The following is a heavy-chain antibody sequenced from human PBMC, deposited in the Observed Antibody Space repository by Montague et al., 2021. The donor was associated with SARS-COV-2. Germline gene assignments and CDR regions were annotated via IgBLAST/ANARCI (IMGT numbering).Heavy chain of an antibody. D-gene: IGHD2-2*01. CDR3: ARIPVGSKYYFDF. Sequence: CAISGDTVSINIATWNWLRQSPSRGLGWLGRTYYRSKWYNDYAESVKSRITIDPDTSKHQFSLHLNSVTPEDTAVYYCARIPVGSKYYFDFWGQGTLVTVSS. J-gene: IGHJ4*02. V-gene: IGHV6-1*01. CDR1: GDTVSINIAT. CDR2: TYYRSKWYN.